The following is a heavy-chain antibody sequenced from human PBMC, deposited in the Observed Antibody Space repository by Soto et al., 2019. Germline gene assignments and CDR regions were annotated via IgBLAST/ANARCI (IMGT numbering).Heavy chain of an antibody. D-gene: IGHD2-8*01. Sequence: EVQLVESGGGLVQPGRSLRLSCAASGFTFDDYAMHWVRQAPGKGLEWVSGISWNSGSIGYADSVKGRFTISRDNAKNSLYLQMNSMRAEDTDLYYCSQDASVQYCTNGVCYYFDYWGQGTLVTVSS. CDR2: ISWNSGSI. V-gene: IGHV3-9*01. J-gene: IGHJ4*02. CDR1: GFTFDDYA. CDR3: SQDASVQYCTNGVCYYFDY.